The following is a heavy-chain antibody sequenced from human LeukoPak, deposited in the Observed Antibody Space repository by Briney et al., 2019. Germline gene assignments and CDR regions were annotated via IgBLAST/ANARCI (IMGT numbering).Heavy chain of an antibody. CDR1: GFTFSSYW. J-gene: IGHJ4*02. CDR2: IYSGGYT. D-gene: IGHD1-14*01. V-gene: IGHV3-53*01. Sequence: GGSLRLSCAASGFTFSSYWMSWVRQAPGKGLEWVSIIYSGGYTYYADSVKGRFTISRDNSRNTLYLQMNSLRAEDTAVYYCARRVPGEPFDYWGQGTLVTVSS. CDR3: ARRVPGEPFDY.